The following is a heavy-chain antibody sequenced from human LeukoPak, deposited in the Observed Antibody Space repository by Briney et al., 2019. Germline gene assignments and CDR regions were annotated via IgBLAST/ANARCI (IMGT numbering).Heavy chain of an antibody. CDR1: GFTFSTYW. D-gene: IGHD6-6*01. CDR3: ARDRGFEYSDTGSFDY. J-gene: IGHJ4*02. V-gene: IGHV3-7*01. Sequence: GGSLRLSFAASGFTFSTYWMSWVRQAPGKGLEWVANIKQDGSEKYYVDSVKGRFTISRDNAENSLYLQMNSLRAEDTAVYYCARDRGFEYSDTGSFDYWGQGTLVTVSS. CDR2: IKQDGSEK.